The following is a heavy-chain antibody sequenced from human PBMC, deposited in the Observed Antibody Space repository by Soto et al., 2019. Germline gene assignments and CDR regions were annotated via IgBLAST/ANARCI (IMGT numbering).Heavy chain of an antibody. CDR3: ARVLPVGQQPALAPFDY. V-gene: IGHV4-59*01. CDR2: ISYSGST. Sequence: PSETLSLXCTVSGDSISGDFWTWIRQPPGRGLEWVGYISYSGSTNYNPSLKRRVTISLDTSKKQFSLKLSSVTAADTAVYYCARVLPVGQQPALAPFDYWGQGTLVTVSS. D-gene: IGHD6-13*01. J-gene: IGHJ4*02. CDR1: GDSISGDF.